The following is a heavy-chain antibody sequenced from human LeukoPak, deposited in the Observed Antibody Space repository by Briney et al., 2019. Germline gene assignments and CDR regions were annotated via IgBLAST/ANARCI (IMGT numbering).Heavy chain of an antibody. V-gene: IGHV5-51*01. CDR2: IYAGSSDT. Sequence: PGESLKISCQGSGYSFANYYIGWVRQMPGNGLEWMELIYAGSSDTKYSPSFQGQVSISTDKSISTAYLQWSSLKASDSAIYYCARAGHSWDWDYWGQGTLVTVSS. CDR3: ARAGHSWDWDY. CDR1: GYSFANYY. D-gene: IGHD1-26*01. J-gene: IGHJ4*02.